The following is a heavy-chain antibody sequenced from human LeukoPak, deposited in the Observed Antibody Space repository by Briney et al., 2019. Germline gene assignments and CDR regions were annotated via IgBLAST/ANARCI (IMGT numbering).Heavy chain of an antibody. CDR1: GYTFTSYG. V-gene: IGHV1-18*01. D-gene: IGHD3-9*01. J-gene: IGHJ4*02. CDR2: SSAYNGNT. Sequence: ASVKVSCKASGYTFTSYGISWVRQAPGQGLEWKGWSSAYNGNTNYAQKLQGRVTMTTDTSTSTAYMELRSLRSDDTAVYYCARYYDILTGYSNFDYWGQGTLVTVSS. CDR3: ARYYDILTGYSNFDY.